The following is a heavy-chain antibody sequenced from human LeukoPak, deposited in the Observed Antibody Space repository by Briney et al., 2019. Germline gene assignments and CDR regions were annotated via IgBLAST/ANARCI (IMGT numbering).Heavy chain of an antibody. V-gene: IGHV5-51*01. CDR1: GYNFDNFW. J-gene: IGHJ6*02. CDR2: IYPGDSDT. CDR3: ARPGTMVRGDNYGMDV. Sequence: GESLKISCKASGYNFDNFWIGWVRQMPGKGLEWMGIIYPGDSDTRYSPSFQGQVTISADNTITTTYLQWSSLKASDTAMYYCARPGTMVRGDNYGMDVWGQGTTVTVSS. D-gene: IGHD3-10*01.